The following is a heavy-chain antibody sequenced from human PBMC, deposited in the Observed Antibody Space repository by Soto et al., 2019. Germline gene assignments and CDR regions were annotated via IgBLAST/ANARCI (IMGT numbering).Heavy chain of an antibody. CDR1: VESISSSSYY. D-gene: IGHD2-21*02. J-gene: IGHJ4*02. CDR2: IYYIGRT. Sequence: KTSESLSLTGIVSVESISSSSYYWGWILQPPGKGLEWIGSIYYIGRTYYNPSFKSRVTISIDTSKNQFSLKLSSVTATDTAVYYCARQRTTVVTQAYFDHWGQGALVTVSS. V-gene: IGHV4-39*01. CDR3: ARQRTTVVTQAYFDH.